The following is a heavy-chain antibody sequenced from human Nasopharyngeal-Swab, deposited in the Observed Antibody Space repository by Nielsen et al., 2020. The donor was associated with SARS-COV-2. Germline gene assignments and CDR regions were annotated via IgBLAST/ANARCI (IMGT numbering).Heavy chain of an antibody. CDR3: AGKLEPYEEFDY. V-gene: IGHV3-30*04. CDR1: GFTFSSYA. Sequence: GESLKISCAASGFTFSSYAMHWVRQAPGKGLAWVAVISYDGSNKYYADSVKGRFTISRDNSKNTLYLQMNSLRAEDTAVYYCAGKLEPYEEFDYWGQGTLVTVSS. CDR2: ISYDGSNK. D-gene: IGHD1-1*01. J-gene: IGHJ4*02.